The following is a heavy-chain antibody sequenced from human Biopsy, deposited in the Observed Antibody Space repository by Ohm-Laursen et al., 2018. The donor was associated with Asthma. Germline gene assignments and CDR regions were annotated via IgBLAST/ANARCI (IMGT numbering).Heavy chain of an antibody. J-gene: IGHJ4*02. CDR3: AHGSRYDGVRVGSYNQFDI. D-gene: IGHD3-9*01. CDR1: GFSFRTRGVG. V-gene: IGHV2-5*02. CDR2: IYWVDDR. Sequence: TQTLTLTRTFSGFSFRTRGVGVAWIRQPPGKALEWLALIYWVDDRRYSPSLRNRLTIAKDPYKNQVVLTMTYLVPGDTATYYCAHGSRYDGVRVGSYNQFDIWGLGTLVTVSS.